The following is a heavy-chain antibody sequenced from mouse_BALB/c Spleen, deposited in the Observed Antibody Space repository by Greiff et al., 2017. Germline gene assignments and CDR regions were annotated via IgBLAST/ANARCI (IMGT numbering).Heavy chain of an antibody. J-gene: IGHJ2*01. CDR2: ISSGGST. CDR1: GFTFSSYA. V-gene: IGHV5-6-5*01. Sequence: DVKLVESGGGLVKPGGSLKLSCAASGFTFSSYAMSWVRQTPEKRLEWVASISSGGSTYYPDSVKGRFTISRDNARNILYLQMSSLRSEDTAMYYCARGGYYGSRVYFDYWGQGTTLTVSS. D-gene: IGHD1-1*01. CDR3: ARGGYYGSRVYFDY.